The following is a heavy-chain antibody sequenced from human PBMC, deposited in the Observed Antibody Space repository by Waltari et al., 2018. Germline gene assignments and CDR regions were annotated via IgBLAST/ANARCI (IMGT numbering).Heavy chain of an antibody. CDR3: ARLYNTGWYGFDY. D-gene: IGHD6-19*01. J-gene: IGHJ4*02. CDR2: IKQDGSEK. CDR1: GFTFSTYW. V-gene: IGHV3-7*01. Sequence: EVQLVESGGGLVQPGGSLRVSCAASGFTFSTYWMSWVRQAPGKGLEWVANIKQDGSEKYSVDSVKGRFTISRDNAKNSLSLQMNSLRAEDTAVYFCARLYNTGWYGFDYWGQGTLVTVSS.